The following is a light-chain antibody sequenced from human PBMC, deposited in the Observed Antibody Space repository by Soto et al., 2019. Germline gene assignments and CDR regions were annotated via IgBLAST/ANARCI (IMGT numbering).Light chain of an antibody. Sequence: DIQMTQFPSSLSASVGDRVTITCRASQSIFTSLNWYQQRSGKAPKLLISAASNLQSGVPSRFSGSGSGTDFTLTISSLQPEDFATYYCQRGAAAFGGGTKVEIK. CDR3: QRGAAA. J-gene: IGKJ4*01. CDR2: AAS. V-gene: IGKV1-39*01. CDR1: QSIFTS.